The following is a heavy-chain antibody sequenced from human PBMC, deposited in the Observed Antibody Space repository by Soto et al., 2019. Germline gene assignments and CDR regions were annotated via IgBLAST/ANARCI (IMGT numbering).Heavy chain of an antibody. V-gene: IGHV4-4*02. CDR1: GSSISTRNG. D-gene: IGHD1-26*01. J-gene: IGHJ6*02. CDR3: ASVSGSYYYGMDV. CDR2: IYHSGST. Sequence: SQTLSLSCSVSGSSISTRNGGSWVRQPPGKGLEWIGEIYHSGSTNYNPSLKSRVTISVDKSKNQFSLKLSSVTAADTAVYYCASVSGSYYYGMDVWGQGTTVTVS.